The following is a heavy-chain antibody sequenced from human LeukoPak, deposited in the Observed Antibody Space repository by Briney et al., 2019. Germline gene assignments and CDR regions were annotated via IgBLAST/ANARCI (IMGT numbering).Heavy chain of an antibody. Sequence: PGGSLRLSCAASGFTFSSYAMSWVRQAPGKGLEWVSYISGISGSTIYYADSVKGRFTVSRDNAKNSLYLQMNSLRAEDTAVYYCAREKIRSGSYELDYWGQGTLVTVSS. J-gene: IGHJ4*02. D-gene: IGHD3-10*01. CDR2: ISGISGSTI. CDR1: GFTFSSYA. CDR3: AREKIRSGSYELDY. V-gene: IGHV3-48*04.